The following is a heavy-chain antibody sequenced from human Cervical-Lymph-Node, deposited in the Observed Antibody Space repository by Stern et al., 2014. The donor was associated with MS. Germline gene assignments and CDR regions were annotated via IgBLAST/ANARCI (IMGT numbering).Heavy chain of an antibody. CDR2: IIPILDTT. V-gene: IGHV1-69*11. D-gene: IGHD2-15*01. J-gene: IGHJ4*02. Sequence: VQLVQSGAAVKKPGSSVKVSCKSSGDTFSTHAISWVRQAPGQGLERMGRIIPILDTTDCAQKFQGRLTIDAYGSTNTAYMDLSSLTPDDTAVYYCSREKSDCSGGSCFSSLDYWGQGTLVTVSS. CDR3: SREKSDCSGGSCFSSLDY. CDR1: GDTFSTHA.